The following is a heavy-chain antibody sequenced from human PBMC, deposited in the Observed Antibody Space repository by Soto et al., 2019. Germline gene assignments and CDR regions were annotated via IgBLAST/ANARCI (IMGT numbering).Heavy chain of an antibody. D-gene: IGHD2-15*01. CDR3: ARGGIVAVPAALSSYDDYTNYRFDS. CDR2: IIPMIAAT. Sequence: QVQLAQSGAEVRKPGSSVKVSCRASGGSFSDFAFSWVRQAPGQGLEWMGGIIPMIAATKYAKKFQGRVTITADASTRTVYLPLSRLTSVDSAVYYCARGGIVAVPAALSSYDDYTNYRFDSWGQGTLVSVSS. V-gene: IGHV1-69*01. CDR1: GGSFSDFA. J-gene: IGHJ4*02.